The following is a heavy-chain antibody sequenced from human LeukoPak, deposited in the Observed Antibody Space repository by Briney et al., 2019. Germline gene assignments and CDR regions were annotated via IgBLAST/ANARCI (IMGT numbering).Heavy chain of an antibody. CDR2: IYPGDSDT. CDR3: ARLGDCSDRIAVLGGYDY. Sequence: GESLKISCKGSGYSFTSYWIGWVRQMPGKGLEWMGIIYPGDSDTRYSPSFQGQVTISADKSISTAYLQWSSLKASDTAMYYCARLGDCSDRIAVLGGYDYWGQGTLVTVSS. CDR1: GYSFTSYW. V-gene: IGHV5-51*01. J-gene: IGHJ4*02. D-gene: IGHD6-19*01.